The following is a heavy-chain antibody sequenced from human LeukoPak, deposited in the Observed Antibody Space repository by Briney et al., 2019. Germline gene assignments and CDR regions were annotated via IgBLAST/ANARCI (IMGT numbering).Heavy chain of an antibody. CDR2: VNNPGSAT. CDR1: GFTFSNYW. V-gene: IGHV3-74*01. J-gene: IGHJ4*02. CDR3: ARGGLAGATPDY. D-gene: IGHD1-26*01. Sequence: PGGSLRLSCAASGFTFSNYWIQWVRQAPGKGLAWVSRVNNPGSATNYADSVKGRFTISRDNAKNMVYLQMNSLRAEDTAVYYCARGGLAGATPDYWGQGALVTVSS.